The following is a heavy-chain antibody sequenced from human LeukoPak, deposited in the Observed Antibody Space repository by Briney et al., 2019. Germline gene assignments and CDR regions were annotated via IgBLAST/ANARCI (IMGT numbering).Heavy chain of an antibody. J-gene: IGHJ5*02. D-gene: IGHD2-15*01. Sequence: ASVKVSCKASGYTFTSYDINWVRQATGQGLEWMGWMNPNSGNTGYAQKFQGRVTITMDTSASTAYMELSSLRSEDTAVYYCARDHVVGLAPFDPWGQGTLVTVSS. CDR2: MNPNSGNT. CDR3: ARDHVVGLAPFDP. V-gene: IGHV1-8*01. CDR1: GYTFTSYD.